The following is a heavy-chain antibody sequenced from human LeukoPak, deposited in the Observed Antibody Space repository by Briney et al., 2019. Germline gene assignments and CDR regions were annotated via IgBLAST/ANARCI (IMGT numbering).Heavy chain of an antibody. D-gene: IGHD3-22*01. CDR3: ARTLYESSGYIPFDY. CDR1: GFTFSSYE. CDR2: ISNSGSTI. Sequence: GGSLRLSCAASGFTFSSYEMNWVRQAPGKGLEWVPYISNSGSTIYYADSVKGRFTISRDNAKNSLYLQMNSLRAEDTAVYYCARTLYESSGYIPFDYWGQGILVTVSS. J-gene: IGHJ4*02. V-gene: IGHV3-48*03.